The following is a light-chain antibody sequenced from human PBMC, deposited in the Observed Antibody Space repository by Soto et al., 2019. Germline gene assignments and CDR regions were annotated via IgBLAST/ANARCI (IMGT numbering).Light chain of an antibody. J-gene: IGKJ1*01. CDR3: QQYGNSPWT. CDR2: GAS. Sequence: EIVLTQSPGTLSLSPGERATLSCRASQSVSSSYLVWYQQKPGQAPTLLIYGASTRATGIPDRFSGSGSGTDFTLTISRLEPEDFAVYYCQQYGNSPWTFGQGTKGEI. CDR1: QSVSSSY. V-gene: IGKV3-20*01.